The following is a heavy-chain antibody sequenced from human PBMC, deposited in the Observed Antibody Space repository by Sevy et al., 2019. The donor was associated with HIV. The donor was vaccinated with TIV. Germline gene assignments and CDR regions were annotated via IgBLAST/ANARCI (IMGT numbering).Heavy chain of an antibody. D-gene: IGHD1-26*01. CDR1: GFTFSDYD. CDR2: ISDRGHIT. CDR3: VAEPPSRGHANYYYGLDL. Sequence: GGSLRLSCEASGFTFSDYDMHWVRQAPGKGLEWLSFISDRGHITLYGDSVWGRSTISRDNAKNTLYLQVNSLKTEDETVYYCVAEPPSRGHANYYYGLDLWGQGTTVSVSS. V-gene: IGHV3-30*03. J-gene: IGHJ6*02.